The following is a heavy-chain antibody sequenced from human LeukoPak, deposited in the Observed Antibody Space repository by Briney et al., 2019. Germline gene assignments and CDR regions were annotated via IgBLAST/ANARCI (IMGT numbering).Heavy chain of an antibody. D-gene: IGHD2-2*01. CDR3: TRLRQDCSRNSCYYYFYYYYMDV. Sequence: GGSLRLSCAVSGITLSNYGMSWVRQAPGKGLEWVAGISGSGGSTIYADSVKGRFTISRDNPKNTLYLQMNSLKTEDTAVYYCTRLRQDCSRNSCYYYFYYYYMDVWGKGTTVTVSS. CDR2: ISGSGGST. J-gene: IGHJ6*03. V-gene: IGHV3-23*01. CDR1: GITLSNYG.